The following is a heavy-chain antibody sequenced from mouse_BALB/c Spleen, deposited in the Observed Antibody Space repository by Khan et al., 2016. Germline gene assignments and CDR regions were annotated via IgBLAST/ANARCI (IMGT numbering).Heavy chain of an antibody. CDR2: ISYSGST. V-gene: IGHV3-2*02. CDR3: ASSMITTGFAY. CDR1: GYSITSDYA. J-gene: IGHJ3*01. Sequence: EVQLQESGPGLVKPSQSLSLTCTVTGYSITSDYAWNWIRQFPGNKLEWMGYISYSGSTSYNPSLKSRLSITRATSKNQFFLQLNSVTTEDTATDYCASSMITTGFAYWGQGTLVTVSA. D-gene: IGHD2-4*01.